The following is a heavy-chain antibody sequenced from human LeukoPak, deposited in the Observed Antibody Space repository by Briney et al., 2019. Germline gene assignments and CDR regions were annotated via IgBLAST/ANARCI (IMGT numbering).Heavy chain of an antibody. CDR2: IYYSGST. V-gene: IGHV4-59*08. CDR3: ARHYLWAGNWFDP. D-gene: IGHD2-21*01. Sequence: KTSETLSLTCTVSGGSISSYYWSWTRQPPGKGLEWIGYIYYSGSTNYNPSLKSRVTISVDTSKNQFSLKLSSVTAADTAVYYCARHYLWAGNWFDPWGQGTLVTVSS. J-gene: IGHJ5*02. CDR1: GGSISSYY.